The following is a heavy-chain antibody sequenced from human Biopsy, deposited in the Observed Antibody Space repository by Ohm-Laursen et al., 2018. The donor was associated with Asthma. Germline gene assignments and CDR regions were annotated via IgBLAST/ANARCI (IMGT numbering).Heavy chain of an antibody. D-gene: IGHD3-16*01. V-gene: IGHV4-30-4*01. CDR2: IYYIGST. J-gene: IGHJ4*02. CDR3: ARRGGVRRYFDY. Sequence: LSLTCTVSGGSISSGAYYWSWVRQPPGKGLEWIGYIYYIGSTYYNPSLKSRVAISLGTSKNQFSLKLSSVTAADTAVYFCARRGGVRRYFDYWGQGTLVTVSS. CDR1: GGSISSGAYY.